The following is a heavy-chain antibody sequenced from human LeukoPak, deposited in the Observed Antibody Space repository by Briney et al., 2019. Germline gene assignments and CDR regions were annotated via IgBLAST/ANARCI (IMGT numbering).Heavy chain of an antibody. D-gene: IGHD3-9*01. Sequence: ASVKVSCKASGYTFTSYGISWVRQAPGQGLEWMGWISAYNGNTNYAQKLQGRVTMTTDTSTSTAYMELRSLRSEDTAVYYCARSYDILTEFYFDYWGQGTLVTVSS. J-gene: IGHJ4*02. V-gene: IGHV1-18*01. CDR1: GYTFTSYG. CDR2: ISAYNGNT. CDR3: ARSYDILTEFYFDY.